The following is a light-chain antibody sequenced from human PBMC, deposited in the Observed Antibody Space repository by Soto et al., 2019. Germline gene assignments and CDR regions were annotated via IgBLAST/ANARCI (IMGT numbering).Light chain of an antibody. J-gene: IGKJ1*01. V-gene: IGKV3-15*01. CDR2: GVS. Sequence: EIVMTQSPATLSVSPGDRATLSCRASQRLSSNLAWYQQKPGQAPRLLIYGVSTRATGVPARFSGSGSGTEFTLTISSLQSEDSAVYYCQQYNNWQGTFGQGTKVDIK. CDR1: QRLSSN. CDR3: QQYNNWQGT.